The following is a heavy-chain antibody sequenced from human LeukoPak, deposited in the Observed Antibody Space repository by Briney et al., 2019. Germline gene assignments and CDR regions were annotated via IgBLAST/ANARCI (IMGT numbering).Heavy chain of an antibody. CDR3: ATLVYYYMDV. V-gene: IGHV1-24*01. CDR1: GYTFNELS. CDR2: FDPEKGKT. Sequence: ASVKVSCKVSGYTFNELSMHWVRQAPGKGLEWMGGFDPEKGKTIYAHKFQGRVTMTEDTSTDTAYMELSSLTSEDTAVYYCATLVYYYMDVWGKGTTVTVSS. J-gene: IGHJ6*03.